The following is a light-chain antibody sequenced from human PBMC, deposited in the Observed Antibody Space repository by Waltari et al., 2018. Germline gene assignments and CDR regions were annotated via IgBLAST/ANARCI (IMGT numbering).Light chain of an antibody. Sequence: QSALTQPPSASGSPGQSVTISCTGTSSDVGGFNSFSWSQQHPGAAPQRLVYEVTKRPSGVPDRFSGSRAGNTASLTVSGLQAEDEADYYCSSYAGSNNLVFGGGTKLTVL. V-gene: IGLV2-8*01. CDR2: EVT. J-gene: IGLJ2*01. CDR1: SSDVGGFNS. CDR3: SSYAGSNNLV.